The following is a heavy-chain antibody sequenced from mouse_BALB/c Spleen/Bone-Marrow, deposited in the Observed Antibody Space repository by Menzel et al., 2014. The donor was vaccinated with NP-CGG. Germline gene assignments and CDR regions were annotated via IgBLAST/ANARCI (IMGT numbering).Heavy chain of an antibody. J-gene: IGHJ3*01. V-gene: IGHV1-37*01. CDR2: INPYNGDT. Sequence: VQLQQSGPELVKPGASVKISCKASGYSFTGYFMNWVKQSHGKSLEWIGRINPYNGDTFYNQKFKGKATLTVDKSSSTAHMELLNLTSEDSSVYYWGGQDGYYGGLAYWGQGTLVTVSA. CDR1: GYSFTGYF. D-gene: IGHD2-3*01. CDR3: GGQDGYYGGLAY.